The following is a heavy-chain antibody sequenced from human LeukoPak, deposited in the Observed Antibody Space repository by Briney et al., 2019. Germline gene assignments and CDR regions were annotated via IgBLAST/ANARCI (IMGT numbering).Heavy chain of an antibody. CDR2: INHSGST. Sequence: SETLSLTCAVYGGSFRGYYWSWIRQPPGKGLEGIGEINHSGSTNYNPSLKSRVTISVDTSKNQFSLKLSSVTAADTAVYYCARDITIFGVVQSPRGNMDVWGKGTTVTVSS. J-gene: IGHJ6*03. CDR3: ARDITIFGVVQSPRGNMDV. V-gene: IGHV4-34*01. D-gene: IGHD3-3*01. CDR1: GGSFRGYY.